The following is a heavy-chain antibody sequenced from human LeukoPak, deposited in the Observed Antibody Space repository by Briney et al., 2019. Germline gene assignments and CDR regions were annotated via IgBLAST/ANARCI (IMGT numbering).Heavy chain of an antibody. V-gene: IGHV3-23*01. Sequence: PGGSLRLSCAASGFTFSSYAMSWVRQAPGKGLEWVSAISGSGGSTYYADSVKGRFTISRDNSKNTLYLQMNSLRAEDTAVYYCAKYLSTFWSGYYIGYYYYYMDVWGKGTTVTVSS. CDR1: GFTFSSYA. CDR3: AKYLSTFWSGYYIGYYYYYMDV. D-gene: IGHD3-3*01. CDR2: ISGSGGST. J-gene: IGHJ6*03.